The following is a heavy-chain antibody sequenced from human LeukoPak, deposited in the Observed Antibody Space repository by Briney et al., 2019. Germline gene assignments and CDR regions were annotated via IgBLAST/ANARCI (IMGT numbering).Heavy chain of an antibody. Sequence: GGTLRLSCAASGFTFSSYGMSWVRQAPGRGLEWVSAISGSGGSTYYADSVKGRFTISRDNSKNTLYLQMNSLRAEDTAVYYCAKDALPVGIAAAGRSPFDYWGQGTLVTVSS. D-gene: IGHD6-13*01. CDR3: AKDALPVGIAAAGRSPFDY. CDR2: ISGSGGST. V-gene: IGHV3-23*01. J-gene: IGHJ4*02. CDR1: GFTFSSYG.